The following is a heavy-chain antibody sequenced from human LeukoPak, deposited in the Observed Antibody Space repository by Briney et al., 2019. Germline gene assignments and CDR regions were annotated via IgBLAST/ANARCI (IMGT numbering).Heavy chain of an antibody. V-gene: IGHV3-30*02. J-gene: IGHJ4*02. CDR2: IWYDGSNK. D-gene: IGHD6-13*01. CDR1: GFTFSSYG. Sequence: GGSLRLSCAASGFTFSSYGMHWVRQAPGKGLEWVAVIWYDGSNKHYADSVKGRFTISRDNSKNTLYLQMNSLRAEDTAVYYCAKEPAAGGPQDYWGQGTLVTVSS. CDR3: AKEPAAGGPQDY.